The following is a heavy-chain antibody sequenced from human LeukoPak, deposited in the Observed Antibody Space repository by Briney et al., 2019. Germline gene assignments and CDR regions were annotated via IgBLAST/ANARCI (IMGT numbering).Heavy chain of an antibody. Sequence: SETLSLTCTVSGDSISTSNSYWGWIRQPPGKGLEWIGSIYYSGNTYYNASLKSRVTISVDTSKNQFSLQLNSVTPEDTAVYYCARGVGYSSSWYPYNWFDPWGQGTLVTVSS. J-gene: IGHJ5*02. CDR3: ARGVGYSSSWYPYNWFDP. CDR1: GDSISTSNSY. CDR2: IYYSGNT. D-gene: IGHD6-13*01. V-gene: IGHV4-39*01.